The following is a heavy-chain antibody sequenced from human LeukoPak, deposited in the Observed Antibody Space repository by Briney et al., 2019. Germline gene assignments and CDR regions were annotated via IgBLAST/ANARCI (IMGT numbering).Heavy chain of an antibody. V-gene: IGHV1-18*01. CDR3: ATVAGTQRLGEY. CDR1: GYRFTSYG. Sequence: AASVKVSCKASGYRFTSYGITWVRQAPGQGLEWMGWISGYNGNTNYAQKLQGRVTMTTDTSTSTAYMELRSLRSDDTAVYYCATVAGTQRLGEYWGQGTLVTVSS. CDR2: ISGYNGNT. J-gene: IGHJ4*02. D-gene: IGHD6-19*01.